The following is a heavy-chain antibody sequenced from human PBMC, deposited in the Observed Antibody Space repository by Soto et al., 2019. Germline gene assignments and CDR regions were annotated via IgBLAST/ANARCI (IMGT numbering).Heavy chain of an antibody. CDR1: GSTFEDSA. CDR2: IGWNSETI. J-gene: IGHJ6*04. D-gene: IGHD3-3*01. Sequence: EVQLVESGGGLVQPGRSLRLSCVASGSTFEDSAMHWVRQAPGKGLAWVSGIGWNSETIDYADSVKGRFTISRDNAKKSLYLQMNSRRAEDTALYFFAKDMGHDDFWGHNERVLEVWGKGTTVTVSA. CDR3: AKDMGHDDFWGHNERVLEV. V-gene: IGHV3-9*01.